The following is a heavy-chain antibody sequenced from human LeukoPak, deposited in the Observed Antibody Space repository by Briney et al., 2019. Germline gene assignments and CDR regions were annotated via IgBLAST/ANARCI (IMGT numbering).Heavy chain of an antibody. CDR3: ARDPYYYDSSGYLRRRDAFDI. V-gene: IGHV4-4*07. D-gene: IGHD3-22*01. Sequence: TSSETLSLTCTVSGGSISSYYWSWTRQPAGKGLEWIGRIYTSGSTNYNPSLKSRVTMSVDTSKNQFSLKLSSVTAADTAVYYCARDPYYYDSSGYLRRRDAFDIWGQGTMVTVSS. CDR1: GGSISSYY. CDR2: IYTSGST. J-gene: IGHJ3*02.